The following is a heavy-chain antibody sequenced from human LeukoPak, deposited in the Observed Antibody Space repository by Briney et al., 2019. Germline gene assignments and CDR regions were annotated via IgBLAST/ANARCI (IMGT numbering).Heavy chain of an antibody. J-gene: IGHJ5*02. CDR2: IYYSGST. D-gene: IGHD6-13*01. CDR1: GVSISSHY. V-gene: IGHV4-59*11. Sequence: SETLSLTCTVSGVSISSHYWSWLRQPPGKGLEWIGYIYYSGSTNYNPSLKSRVTISVDTSKNQFSLKLSSVTAADTAVYYCARVTTIAAAEAWGQGTRVTGSS. CDR3: ARVTTIAAAEA.